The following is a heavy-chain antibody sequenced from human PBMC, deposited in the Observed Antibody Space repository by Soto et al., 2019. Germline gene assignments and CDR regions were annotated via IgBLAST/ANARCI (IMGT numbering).Heavy chain of an antibody. CDR1: GGSISNDR. J-gene: IGHJ4*02. CDR2: IFASGRA. V-gene: IGHV4-4*07. D-gene: IGHD4-17*01. Sequence: SETLSLTCTVSGGSISNDRWSWVRQPAGKGLEWIGRIFASGRANYNPSLQSRVTMSVDTYKNQFSLTMTSLAAADTAVYYCTRGTFETTASFYWGQGIPVTVSS. CDR3: TRGTFETTASFY.